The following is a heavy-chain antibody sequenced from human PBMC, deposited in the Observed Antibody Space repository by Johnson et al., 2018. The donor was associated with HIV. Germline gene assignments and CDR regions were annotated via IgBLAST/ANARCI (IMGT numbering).Heavy chain of an antibody. J-gene: IGHJ3*02. V-gene: IGHV3-23*04. CDR3: ARVLCSGGSCYSDAFDI. D-gene: IGHD2-15*01. CDR2: ISGSGGST. CDR1: GFTFSRNY. Sequence: VQLVESGGGVVQPGRSLRLSCAASGFTFSRNYMSWVRQAPGKGLEWVSGISGSGGSTYYADSVRGRVTISRDNSKNTLYLAMNSLRAEDTALYYCARVLCSGGSCYSDAFDIWGQGTMVTVSS.